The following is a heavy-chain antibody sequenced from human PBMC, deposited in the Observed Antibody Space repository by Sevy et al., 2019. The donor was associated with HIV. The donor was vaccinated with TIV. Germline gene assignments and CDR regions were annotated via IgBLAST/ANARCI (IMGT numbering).Heavy chain of an antibody. Sequence: ASVKVSCKASGYRFSDYSIIWVRQAPGQGLEWMGRIKPNSGDTNYPQKFQGRVTMTRDTSISTAYMELSRLTSDDTAVYYCARGVMIPAEGHFEYWGQGTLVTVSS. CDR2: IKPNSGDT. CDR1: GYRFSDYS. V-gene: IGHV1-2*06. J-gene: IGHJ4*02. CDR3: ARGVMIPAEGHFEY. D-gene: IGHD2-2*01.